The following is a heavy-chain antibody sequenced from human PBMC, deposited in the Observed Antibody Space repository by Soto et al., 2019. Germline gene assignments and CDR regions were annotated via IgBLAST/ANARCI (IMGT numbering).Heavy chain of an antibody. CDR1: GFSFSDFA. D-gene: IGHD6-6*01. V-gene: IGHV3-30-3*02. J-gene: IGHJ4*02. Sequence: GGSLRLSCAASGFSFSDFAMHWVRQAPGKGLEWVALISYDGSKEDYADSLRGRSTVSRDNSRNTVHLQLNSLTPEDTAVYYCEKSRIEARPIFANWGQGTLVTVSS. CDR2: ISYDGSKE. CDR3: EKSRIEARPIFAN.